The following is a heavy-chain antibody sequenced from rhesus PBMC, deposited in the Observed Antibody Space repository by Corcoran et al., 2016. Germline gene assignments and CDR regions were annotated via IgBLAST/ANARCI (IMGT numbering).Heavy chain of an antibody. CDR1: GGSISDSYR. J-gene: IGHJ4*01. CDR2: IYGSSTST. Sequence: QVQLQESGPGVVTPSETLFLTCAVSGGSISDSYRWSWIRQPPGKGLEWIGYIYGSSTSTNYNPSLKSRVTISKDTSKNQFSLKLSSVTAADTAVYYCARDHEGGSYFDYWGQGVLVTVSS. V-gene: IGHV4S10*01. CDR3: ARDHEGGSYFDY. D-gene: IGHD1-44*02.